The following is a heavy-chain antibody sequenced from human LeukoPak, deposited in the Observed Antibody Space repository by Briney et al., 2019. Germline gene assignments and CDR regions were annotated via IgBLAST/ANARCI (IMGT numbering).Heavy chain of an antibody. Sequence: KPSETLSLTCTVSGXSISSSSYYWGWIRQPPGKGLEWIGSIYYSGSTYYNPSLKSRVTISVDTSKNQFSLKLSSVTAADTAVYYCARRKYSSGWYDYWGQGTLVTVSS. J-gene: IGHJ4*02. V-gene: IGHV4-39*01. CDR3: ARRKYSSGWYDY. CDR1: GXSISSSSYY. CDR2: IYYSGST. D-gene: IGHD6-19*01.